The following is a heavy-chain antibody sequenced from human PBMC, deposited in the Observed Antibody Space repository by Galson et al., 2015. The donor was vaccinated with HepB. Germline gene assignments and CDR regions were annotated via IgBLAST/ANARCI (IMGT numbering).Heavy chain of an antibody. CDR2: ISSSGNTI. D-gene: IGHD6-13*01. Sequence: SLRLSCAASGFSFSDSYMSWIRQAPGKGLEWISYISSSGNTIYYTDSVKGRFTISRDNAKNSLYLQMNSLRAEDTAVYYCARFRYSSSLRYFDYWGQGTLVTVSS. J-gene: IGHJ4*02. CDR1: GFSFSDSY. CDR3: ARFRYSSSLRYFDY. V-gene: IGHV3-11*01.